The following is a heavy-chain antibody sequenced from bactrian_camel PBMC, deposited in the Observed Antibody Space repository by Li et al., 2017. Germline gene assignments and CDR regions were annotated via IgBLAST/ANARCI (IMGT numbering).Heavy chain of an antibody. CDR1: RLTFDDLD. D-gene: IGHD5*01. CDR2: ISSDGAT. Sequence: HVQLVESGGGLVQAGGSLRLSCTTSRLTFDDLDMGWYRQAPGSLCELVAVISSDGATLYGDSVKGRFTISRVTAKNTVYLQLNSLKIEDMAMYYCSVWVGSQRSFGYWGQGTQVTVS. CDR3: SVWVGSQRSFGY. J-gene: IGHJ6*01. V-gene: IGHV3S56*01.